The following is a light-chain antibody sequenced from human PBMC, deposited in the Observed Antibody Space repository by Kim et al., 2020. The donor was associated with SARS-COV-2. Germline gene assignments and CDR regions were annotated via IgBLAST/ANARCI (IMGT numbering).Light chain of an antibody. CDR1: ESVSTY. V-gene: IGKV3-11*01. CDR2: DAS. J-gene: IGKJ5*01. Sequence: PGESATLSCRASESVSTYLAWHQQKPGQAPRLLISDASNRATGVPVRFSGSGSGTDFTLTISSLEPEDFAVYYCQQRRKSITFGQGTRLEIK. CDR3: QQRRKSIT.